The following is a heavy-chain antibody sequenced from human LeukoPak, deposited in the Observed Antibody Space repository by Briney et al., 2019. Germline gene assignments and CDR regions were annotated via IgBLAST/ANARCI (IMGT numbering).Heavy chain of an antibody. J-gene: IGHJ4*02. CDR2: IGYSGRT. CDR3: ARGRLIFY. Sequence: SETLSLTCTVSGGSIGSYYWSWIRQPPGKGLEWIGYIGYSGRTNYNPSLTSRVTISVDTSKNQFSLKLSSVTAADTAVYFCARGRLIFYWGQGTLVTVSS. V-gene: IGHV4-59*12. D-gene: IGHD2-15*01. CDR1: GGSIGSYY.